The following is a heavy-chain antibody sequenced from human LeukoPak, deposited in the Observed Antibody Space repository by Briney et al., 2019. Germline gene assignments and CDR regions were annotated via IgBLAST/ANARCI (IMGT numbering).Heavy chain of an antibody. CDR2: ISSSSSYI. CDR1: GFTFSSYS. V-gene: IGHV3-21*04. CDR3: VKDRQRKQLRGFDY. Sequence: NPGGSLRLSCAASGFTFSSYSMNWVRQAPGKGLEWVSSISSSSSYIYYADSVKGRFTISRDNAKNSLYLQMNSLRAEDTAVYYCVKDRQRKQLRGFDYWGQGTLVTVSS. D-gene: IGHD1-1*01. J-gene: IGHJ4*02.